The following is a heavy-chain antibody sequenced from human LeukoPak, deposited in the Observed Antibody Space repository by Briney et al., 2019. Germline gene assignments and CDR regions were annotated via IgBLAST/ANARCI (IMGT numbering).Heavy chain of an antibody. CDR1: RFTFSNYD. CDR3: ARTTVTSGPYWYFDL. J-gene: IGHJ2*01. V-gene: IGHV3-13*01. CDR2: IDSAGDT. Sequence: PGGSLRLSCAASRFTFSNYDMHWVRQATGKGLEWVSAIDSAGDTYYPGSVKGRFTISRENAKNSLYLQMNSLRAGDTAVYYCARTTVTSGPYWYFDLWGRGTLVTVSS. D-gene: IGHD4-17*01.